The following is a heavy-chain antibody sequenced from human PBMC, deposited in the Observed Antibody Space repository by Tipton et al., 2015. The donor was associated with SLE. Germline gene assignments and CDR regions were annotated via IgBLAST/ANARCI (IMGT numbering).Heavy chain of an antibody. J-gene: IGHJ4*02. CDR2: IYYSGST. CDR3: ARGIGRVYYFDY. Sequence: TLSLTCTVSGGSISSYYWSWIRQPPGKGLEWIGYIYYSGSTNYNPSLKSRVTISVDTSKNQFSLKLSSVTAADTAVYYCARGIGRVYYFDYWGQGTLVTVSS. CDR1: GGSISSYY. V-gene: IGHV4-59*01. D-gene: IGHD1-26*01.